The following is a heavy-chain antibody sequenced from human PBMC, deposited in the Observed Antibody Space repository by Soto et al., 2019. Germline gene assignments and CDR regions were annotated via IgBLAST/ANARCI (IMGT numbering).Heavy chain of an antibody. CDR3: AEIASFRSMDV. CDR1: GDSVSSDSGV. V-gene: IGHV6-1*01. D-gene: IGHD2-21*01. Sequence: SQTLSLTCAISGDSVSSDSGVWIWIRQSPSRGLELLGRTYYRSKWYNDYAVSVKSRITINPDTSKNQFSLQLDSVIPEDTAVYYCAEIASFRSMDVWCQGXPVTVSS. J-gene: IGHJ6*02. CDR2: TYYRSKWYN.